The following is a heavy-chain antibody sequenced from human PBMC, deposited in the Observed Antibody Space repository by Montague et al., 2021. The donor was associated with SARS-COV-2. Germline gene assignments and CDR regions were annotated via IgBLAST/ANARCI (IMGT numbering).Heavy chain of an antibody. CDR3: AKHRTGTTPFDY. D-gene: IGHD1-7*01. V-gene: IGHV3-23*01. J-gene: IGHJ4*02. CDR2: GGTT. Sequence: GGTTYYADSVKGRFPISRDNSKYSLFLQMHSLRAEDTAIYYCAKHRTGTTPFDYWGQGTLVTVS.